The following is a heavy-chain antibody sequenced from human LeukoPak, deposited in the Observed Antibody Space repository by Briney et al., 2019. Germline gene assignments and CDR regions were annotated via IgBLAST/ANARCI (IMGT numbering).Heavy chain of an antibody. J-gene: IGHJ4*02. V-gene: IGHV4-34*01. CDR2: INHSGST. D-gene: IGHD6-19*01. CDR1: GGSFSGYY. Sequence: AETLSLTCAVYGGSFSGYYWSGIRQPPGKGLEWIGEINHSGSTNYNPSLKSRVTISVDTSKNQFSLKLSSVTAADTAVYYCARVGVAGTRSGLDYWGQGTLVTVSS. CDR3: ARVGVAGTRSGLDY.